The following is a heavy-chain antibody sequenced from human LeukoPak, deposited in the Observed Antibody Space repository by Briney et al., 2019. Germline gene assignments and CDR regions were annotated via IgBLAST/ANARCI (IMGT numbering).Heavy chain of an antibody. J-gene: IGHJ3*02. V-gene: IGHV3-30-3*01. CDR3: ARDQGWDAFDI. CDR1: GFTFSSYA. CDR2: ISYDGSNK. Sequence: GGSLRLSCAASGFTFSSYAMHWVRQAPGKGLEWVAVISYDGSNKYYADSVKGRFTISRDNSKNTLYLQMNSLRAEDTAVYYCARDQGWDAFDIWGQGTMVTVS.